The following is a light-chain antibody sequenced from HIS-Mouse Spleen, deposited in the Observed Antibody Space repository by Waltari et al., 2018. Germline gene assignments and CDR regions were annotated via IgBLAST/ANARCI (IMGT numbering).Light chain of an antibody. CDR1: QSVLYSSNNKNY. Sequence: IVMTQSPDSLAVSLGERAPINCKSSQSVLYSSNNKNYLAWYQQKPGQPPKLLIYWAPTRESGVPDRFSGSGSGTDFTLTISSLQAEDVAVYYCQQYYSTPYTFGQGTKLEIK. CDR3: QQYYSTPYT. V-gene: IGKV4-1*01. CDR2: WAP. J-gene: IGKJ2*01.